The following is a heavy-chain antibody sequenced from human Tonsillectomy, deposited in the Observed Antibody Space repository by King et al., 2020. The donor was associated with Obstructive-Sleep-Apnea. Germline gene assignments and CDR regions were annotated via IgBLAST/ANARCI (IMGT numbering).Heavy chain of an antibody. CDR3: AKDQGDSGYFDY. Sequence: VQLVESGGGVVQPGRSLRLSCAASGFTFSSFGMHWVRQAPGKGLEWVAIISYDGSNKYYADSVKGRFTTSRDNSKNTLYLQMNSLRAEDTAVYYCAKDQGDSGYFDYWGQGTLVTVSS. D-gene: IGHD1-26*01. V-gene: IGHV3-30*18. CDR1: GFTFSSFG. J-gene: IGHJ4*02. CDR2: ISYDGSNK.